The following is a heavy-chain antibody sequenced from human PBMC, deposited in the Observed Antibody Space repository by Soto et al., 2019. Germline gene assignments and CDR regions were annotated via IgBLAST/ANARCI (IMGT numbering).Heavy chain of an antibody. CDR1: GFALRNYS. V-gene: IGHV3-48*01. CDR3: AREFRQPLYGMDV. CDR2: ITYTSSPI. J-gene: IGHJ6*02. Sequence: EVQVVESGGGLVQPGGSLRLSCAASGFALRNYSMHWVRQAPGKGLEWVSYITYTSSPIYYADSVKGRFTISRDNGKDSLYLQMISLRAEDTAVYYCAREFRQPLYGMDVWGQGTTVTVSS. D-gene: IGHD5-18*01.